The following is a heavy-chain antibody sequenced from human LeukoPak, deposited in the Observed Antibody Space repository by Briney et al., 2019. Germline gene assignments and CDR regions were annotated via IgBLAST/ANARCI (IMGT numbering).Heavy chain of an antibody. CDR3: ARDTGWGFDY. V-gene: IGHV4-59*01. CDR1: GGSISSYY. J-gene: IGHJ4*02. CDR2: IYYSGST. D-gene: IGHD6-19*01. Sequence: SETLSLTCTVSGGSISSYYWNWIRQPPGKGLEWIGYIYYSGSTNYNPSLKSRVTISVDTSKNQFSLKLSSVTAADTAVYYCARDTGWGFDYWGQGTLVTVSS.